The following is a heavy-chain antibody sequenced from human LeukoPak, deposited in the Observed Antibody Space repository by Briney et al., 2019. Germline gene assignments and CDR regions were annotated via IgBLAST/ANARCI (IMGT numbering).Heavy chain of an antibody. Sequence: GGSLRLSCTASGFTFDDYAMHWVRQAPGKGLEWVSGISWNSGSIGYADSVKGRFTISRDNAKNSLYLQMNSLRADDMALYYCAKDEFVASDFTGAFDIWGQGTMVTVSS. CDR3: AKDEFVASDFTGAFDI. D-gene: IGHD2-8*02. J-gene: IGHJ3*02. CDR1: GFTFDDYA. CDR2: ISWNSGSI. V-gene: IGHV3-9*03.